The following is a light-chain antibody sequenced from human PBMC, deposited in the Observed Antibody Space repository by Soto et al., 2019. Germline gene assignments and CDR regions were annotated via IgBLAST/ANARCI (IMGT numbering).Light chain of an antibody. J-gene: IGLJ2*01. CDR3: SSYTSSSTLV. CDR2: EVS. V-gene: IGLV2-14*01. Sequence: QPALTQPASVSGSPGQSITISCTGTSSDVGGYDYVSWYQQHPGKAPKLMIYEVSNRPSGVSNRFSGSKSGNTASLTISGLQAEDEGDYYCSSYTSSSTLVFGGGTKVTVL. CDR1: SSDVGGYDY.